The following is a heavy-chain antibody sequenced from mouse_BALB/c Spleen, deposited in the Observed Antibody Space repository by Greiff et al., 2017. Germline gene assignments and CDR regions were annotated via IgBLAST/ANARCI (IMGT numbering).Heavy chain of an antibody. D-gene: IGHD2-1*01. J-gene: IGHJ2*01. Sequence: EVQLVEPGGGLVQPGGSRKLSCAASGFTFSSFGMHWVRQAPEKGLEWVAYISSGSSTIYYADTVKGRFTISRDNPKNTLFLQMTSLRSEDTAMYYCARGGHGNYFDYWGQGTTLTVSS. V-gene: IGHV5-17*02. CDR2: ISSGSSTI. CDR1: GFTFSSFG. CDR3: ARGGHGNYFDY.